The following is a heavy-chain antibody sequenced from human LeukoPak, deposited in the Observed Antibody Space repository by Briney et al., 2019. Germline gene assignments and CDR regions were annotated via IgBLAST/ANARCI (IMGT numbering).Heavy chain of an antibody. Sequence: TSETLSLTCTVSGGSISTYYWSWIRQPPGKGLEWIGEINHSGSTNYNPSLKSRVTISVDTSKNQFSLKLSSVTAADTAVYYCARRRTFYDSSGYFIDYWGQGTLVTVSS. CDR3: ARRRTFYDSSGYFIDY. J-gene: IGHJ4*02. CDR1: GGSISTYY. V-gene: IGHV4-34*01. D-gene: IGHD3-22*01. CDR2: INHSGST.